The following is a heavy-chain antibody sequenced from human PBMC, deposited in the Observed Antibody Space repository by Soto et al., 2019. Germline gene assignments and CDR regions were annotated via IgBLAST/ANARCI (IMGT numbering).Heavy chain of an antibody. CDR2: TYYRSRWYN. Sequence: SQTLSLTCAISGDSVSGNSAAWNWIRLSPSRGLEWLARTYYRSRWYNDYAVSVRSRITVNADTSKNQFSLQLTSVTPEDTAIYYRAGTTSHHWLYMDVWGRGTTVTVSS. D-gene: IGHD1-1*01. CDR1: GDSVSGNSAA. CDR3: AGTTSHHWLYMDV. V-gene: IGHV6-1*01. J-gene: IGHJ6*03.